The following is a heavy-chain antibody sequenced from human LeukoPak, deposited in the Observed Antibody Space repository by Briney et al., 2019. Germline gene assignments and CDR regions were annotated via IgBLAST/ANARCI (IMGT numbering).Heavy chain of an antibody. CDR3: VRDGGGYKYGNDAFDM. Sequence: GGSLRLSCAASGFTFSSYGMHWVRQAPGKGLEWVAFIGYDGSNKYYADSMKGRFTISRDNSKNTLYLQMNSLRAEDTAVYYCVRDGGGYKYGNDAFDMWGQGTMVTVSS. CDR1: GFTFSSYG. V-gene: IGHV3-30*02. D-gene: IGHD5-18*01. J-gene: IGHJ3*02. CDR2: IGYDGSNK.